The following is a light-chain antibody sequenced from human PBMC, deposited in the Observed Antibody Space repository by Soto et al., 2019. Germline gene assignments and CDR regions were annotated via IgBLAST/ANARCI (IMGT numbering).Light chain of an antibody. J-gene: IGLJ1*01. V-gene: IGLV2-14*01. CDR2: DVS. CDR1: SSDVGAYDF. CDR3: TSYTSSNTLDV. Sequence: QSVPTQPASVSGSPGQSITISCTETSSDVGAYDFVSWYQQHPDKAPKLMIYDVSNRPSGVSDRFSGSKSGNTASLTISGLLAEDEADYYCTSYTSSNTLDVFGTGTKVTVL.